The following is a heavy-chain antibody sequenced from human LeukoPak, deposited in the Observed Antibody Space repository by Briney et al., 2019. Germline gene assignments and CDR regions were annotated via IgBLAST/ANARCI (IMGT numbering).Heavy chain of an antibody. V-gene: IGHV3-30*02. D-gene: IGHD6-6*01. CDR2: TRFDGTNK. Sequence: GGSLRLSCTASGFSFSNYAMQWVRQAPGQGLEWVASTRFDGTNKYYAGSVKGRLTISRDNSKNTLYLQMNNLRPEDTAVYYCAKGSEKWQLLYYYYMDVWGKGTTVTVSS. J-gene: IGHJ6*03. CDR3: AKGSEKWQLLYYYYMDV. CDR1: GFSFSNYA.